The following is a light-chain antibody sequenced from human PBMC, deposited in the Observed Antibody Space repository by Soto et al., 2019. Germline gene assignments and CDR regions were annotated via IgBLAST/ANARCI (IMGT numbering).Light chain of an antibody. Sequence: EIVLTQSPATLSLSRGERATLSCRASQSVSDYLAWYQQKPAQAPRLVIYDAFNRATGIPARFSGSGSGTVFSLTISSLEPEDFAVYDCQQRSNWPLTFGGATKGEIK. CDR1: QSVSDY. CDR2: DAF. J-gene: IGKJ4*01. CDR3: QQRSNWPLT. V-gene: IGKV3-11*01.